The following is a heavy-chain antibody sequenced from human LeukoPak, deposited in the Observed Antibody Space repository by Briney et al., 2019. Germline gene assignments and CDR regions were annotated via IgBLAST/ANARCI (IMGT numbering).Heavy chain of an antibody. V-gene: IGHV4-39*01. D-gene: IGHD1-14*01. Sequence: SETLSLTCTVSGGSISSSNYYWAWIRQPPGKGLEWIANIFYTGSTYYNPSLKSRGTISVDTSKNQFSLRLSSVTATDTAVYYCARLNKPGWFDPWGQGTLVTVSS. CDR2: IFYTGST. CDR1: GGSISSSNYY. CDR3: ARLNKPGWFDP. J-gene: IGHJ5*02.